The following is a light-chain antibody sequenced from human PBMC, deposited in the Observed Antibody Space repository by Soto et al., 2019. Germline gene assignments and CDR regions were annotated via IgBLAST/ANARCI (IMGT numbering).Light chain of an antibody. Sequence: DIQMTQSPSSLSASVGDRVTITCQASRGISNYLNWYQQKPGKAPKLLIYDASNLETGVPSRFSGSGSGTYFTFTISSLQPDDIAPYYRKQSVGLPTFGGGTKVEIK. V-gene: IGKV1-33*01. CDR2: DAS. CDR1: RGISNY. J-gene: IGKJ4*01. CDR3: KQSVGLPT.